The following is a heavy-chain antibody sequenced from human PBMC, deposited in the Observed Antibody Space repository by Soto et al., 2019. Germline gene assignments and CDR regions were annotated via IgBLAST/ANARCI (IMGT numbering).Heavy chain of an antibody. J-gene: IGHJ5*02. D-gene: IGHD3-10*01. CDR1: GFTFDTYW. CDR2: IKQDGSEK. Sequence: PGGSLRLSCASSGFTFDTYWMTWVRQAPGKGLEWVANIKQDGSEKYYVDSVKGRFTVSRDNAKNSLYLQMNSLRAEDTAVYYCARLTMIRRIMAGPWGQGTLVTLSS. V-gene: IGHV3-7*01. CDR3: ARLTMIRRIMAGP.